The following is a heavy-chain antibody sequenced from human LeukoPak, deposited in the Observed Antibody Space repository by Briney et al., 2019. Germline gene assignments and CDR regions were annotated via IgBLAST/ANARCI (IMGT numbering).Heavy chain of an antibody. CDR2: ISYDGSNK. CDR3: ARDGGSGSYLDY. Sequence: GGSLRLSCAASGFTFSSYAMHWVRQAPGKGLEWVTVISYDGSNKYYADSVKGRFTISRDNSKNTLYLQMNSLRTEDTAVYYCARDGGSGSYLDYWGQGTLVTVSS. CDR1: GFTFSSYA. J-gene: IGHJ4*02. D-gene: IGHD1-26*01. V-gene: IGHV3-30-3*01.